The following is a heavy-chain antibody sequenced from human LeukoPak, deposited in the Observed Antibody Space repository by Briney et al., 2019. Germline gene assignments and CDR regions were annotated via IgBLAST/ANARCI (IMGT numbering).Heavy chain of an antibody. Sequence: GGSLRLSCAASGFTFSSYAMSWVRQAPGKGLEWVSAISGSGGSTYYADSVKGRFTISRDNSKNTLYLQMNSLRAEDTAVYYCAKDRYYYDSSGYRPRPDYWGQGTLVTVSS. CDR3: AKDRYYYDSSGYRPRPDY. V-gene: IGHV3-23*01. CDR1: GFTFSSYA. D-gene: IGHD3-22*01. J-gene: IGHJ4*02. CDR2: ISGSGGST.